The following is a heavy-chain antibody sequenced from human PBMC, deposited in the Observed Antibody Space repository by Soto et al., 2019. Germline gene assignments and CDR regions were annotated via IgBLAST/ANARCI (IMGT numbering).Heavy chain of an antibody. V-gene: IGHV2-26*01. CDR2: IFSSDEE. J-gene: IGHJ6*03. CDR3: ARILFGRSVAGGYYYLDV. Sequence: QVTLIESGPVLVKPTETLTLTCTVSGFSLSNGKMGVTWIRQPPGKALERLAHIFSSDEECYSTSLRTRLTTTQDTSKSQVVLTMTNMDPVDTATYYCARILFGRSVAGGYYYLDVWGKGTTVTVSS. CDR1: GFSLSNGKMG. D-gene: IGHD6-19*01.